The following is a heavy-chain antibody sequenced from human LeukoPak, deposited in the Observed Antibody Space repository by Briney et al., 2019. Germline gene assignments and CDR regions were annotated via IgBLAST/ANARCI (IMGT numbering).Heavy chain of an antibody. CDR1: GFTFSSYA. CDR3: ARDLGLRYFAWLWQFDY. D-gene: IGHD3-9*01. V-gene: IGHV3-30*04. CDR2: ISCDGSNK. J-gene: IGHJ4*02. Sequence: GGSLRLSCAASGFTFSSYAMHWVRQAPGKGLEWVAVISCDGSNKYYADSVKGRFTISRDNSKNTLYLQMNSLRAEDTAVYYCARDLGLRYFAWLWQFDYWGQGTLVTVPS.